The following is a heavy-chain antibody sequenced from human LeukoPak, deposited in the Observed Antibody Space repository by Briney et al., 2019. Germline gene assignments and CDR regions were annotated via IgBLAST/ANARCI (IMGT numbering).Heavy chain of an antibody. CDR1: GGSFSGYY. CDR3: ARKGYSYGYAIRAFDI. J-gene: IGHJ3*02. D-gene: IGHD5-18*01. V-gene: IGHV4-34*01. CDR2: INHSGST. Sequence: SETLSLTCAVYGGSFSGYYWSWIRQPPGKGLEWIGEINHSGSTNYNPSLKSRVTISVDTSKNQFSLKLSSVTAADTAVYYCARKGYSYGYAIRAFDIWGQGTMVTVSS.